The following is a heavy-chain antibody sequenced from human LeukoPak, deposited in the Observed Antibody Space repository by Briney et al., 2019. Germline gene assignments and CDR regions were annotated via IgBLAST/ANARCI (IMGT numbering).Heavy chain of an antibody. CDR2: ISSSSYI. Sequence: GGSLRLSCAASGFTFSSYSINWVRQAPGKGLEWVSSISSSSYIYYADSVKGRFTISRDNAKNSLYLQMNSLRAEDTAVYYCARDYGGNSGYFDYWGQGTLVTVSS. D-gene: IGHD4-23*01. V-gene: IGHV3-21*01. CDR3: ARDYGGNSGYFDY. CDR1: GFTFSSYS. J-gene: IGHJ4*02.